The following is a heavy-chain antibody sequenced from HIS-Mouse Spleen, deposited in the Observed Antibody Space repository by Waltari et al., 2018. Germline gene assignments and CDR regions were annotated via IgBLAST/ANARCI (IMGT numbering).Heavy chain of an antibody. CDR1: GGSISSSSYY. D-gene: IGHD6-13*01. V-gene: IGHV4-39*07. CDR2: IYYSGGT. Sequence: QLQLQESGPGLVKPSETLSLTCTVSGGSISSSSYYWGWIRQPPEKGLEWIGSIYYSGGTYDNPALKSRVTISVDTAKNQFSLKLSSVTAADTAVYYCAREIPYSSSWYDWYFDLWGRGTLVTVSA. J-gene: IGHJ2*01. CDR3: AREIPYSSSWYDWYFDL.